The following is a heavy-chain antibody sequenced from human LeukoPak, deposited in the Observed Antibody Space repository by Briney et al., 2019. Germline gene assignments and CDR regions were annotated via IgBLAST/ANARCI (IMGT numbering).Heavy chain of an antibody. CDR3: ARQAVPAAVSDYYYYYMDV. Sequence: ASVKVSCKASGYTFTSYGISWVRQAPGQGLEWMGWISAYNGNTNYAQKLQGRVTMTTDTSTSTAYMELRSLRSDDTAVYYCARQAVPAAVSDYYYYYMDVWGKGTTVTVSS. V-gene: IGHV1-18*01. J-gene: IGHJ6*03. D-gene: IGHD2-2*01. CDR1: GYTFTSYG. CDR2: ISAYNGNT.